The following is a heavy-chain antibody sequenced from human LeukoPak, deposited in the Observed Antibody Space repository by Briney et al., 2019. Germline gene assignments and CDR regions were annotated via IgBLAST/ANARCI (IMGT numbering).Heavy chain of an antibody. D-gene: IGHD3-10*01. CDR2: IYYSGST. V-gene: IGHV4-59*01. CDR1: GGSISSYY. J-gene: IGHJ4*02. Sequence: PSETLSLTCTVSGGSISSYYWSWIRQPPGKGLEWIGYIYYSGSTNYNPSLKSRVTTSVDTSKNQFSLKLSSVTAADTAVYYCARGVRGNHYFDYWDQGTLVTVSS. CDR3: ARGVRGNHYFDY.